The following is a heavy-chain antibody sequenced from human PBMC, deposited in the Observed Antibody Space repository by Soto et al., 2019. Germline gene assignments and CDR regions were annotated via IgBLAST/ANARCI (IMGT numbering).Heavy chain of an antibody. Sequence: SETLSLTCTVSGGSISSYYWSWIRQPPGKGLEWIGYIYYSGSTNYNPSLKSRVTISVDTSKNQFSLKLSSVTAADTAVYYCERDGEGASSSWGLDYWGQGTLVTVSS. CDR3: ERDGEGASSSWGLDY. CDR1: GGSISSYY. V-gene: IGHV4-59*01. J-gene: IGHJ4*02. CDR2: IYYSGST. D-gene: IGHD6-13*01.